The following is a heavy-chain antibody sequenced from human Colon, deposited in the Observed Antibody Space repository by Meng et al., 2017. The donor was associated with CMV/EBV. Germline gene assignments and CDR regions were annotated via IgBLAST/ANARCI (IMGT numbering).Heavy chain of an antibody. Sequence: GESLKISCAASGFTFSDYYMSWVRQAPGKGLEWVSLIYSGDSTKYADSVKGRFTVTKDNSKSTLYLQMNSLRPEDTAVYYCARGLVVGVGYYYYGMDVWGQGTTVTVSS. V-gene: IGHV3-66*02. D-gene: IGHD2-15*01. J-gene: IGHJ6*02. CDR2: IYSGDST. CDR3: ARGLVVGVGYYYYGMDV. CDR1: GFTFSDYY.